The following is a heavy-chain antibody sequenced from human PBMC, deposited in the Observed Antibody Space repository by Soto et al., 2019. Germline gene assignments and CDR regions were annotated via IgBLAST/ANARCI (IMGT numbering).Heavy chain of an antibody. CDR1: GFTFSSYA. J-gene: IGHJ6*03. D-gene: IGHD3-10*01. Sequence: EVQLLESGGGLVQPGGSLRLSCAASGFTFSSYAMSWVRQAPGKGLEWVSDISGSGGSTYYADSVKGRFTISRDNSKNTLYLQMNSLRAEDTAVYYCAKDQGSGSYYLTYYYYYYMDVWGKGTTVTVSS. CDR3: AKDQGSGSYYLTYYYYYYMDV. V-gene: IGHV3-23*01. CDR2: ISGSGGST.